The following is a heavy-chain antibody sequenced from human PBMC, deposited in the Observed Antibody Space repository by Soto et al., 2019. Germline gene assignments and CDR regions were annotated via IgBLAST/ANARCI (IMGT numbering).Heavy chain of an antibody. D-gene: IGHD6-6*01. J-gene: IGHJ6*02. V-gene: IGHV1-69*13. Sequence: SVKVSCKASGGTFSSYAISWVRQAPGQGLEWMGGIIPIFGTANYAQKFQGRVTITADESTSTAYMELSSLRSEDTAVYYCSRVYSSSSKDYYYYYGMDVWGQGTTVTVSS. CDR3: SRVYSSSSKDYYYYYGMDV. CDR2: IIPIFGTA. CDR1: GGTFSSYA.